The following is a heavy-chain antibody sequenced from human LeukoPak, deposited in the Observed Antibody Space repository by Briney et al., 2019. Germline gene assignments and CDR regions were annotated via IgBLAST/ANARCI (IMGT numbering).Heavy chain of an antibody. D-gene: IGHD2-8*01. Sequence: GASVKVSCKASGYTFTGYYMHWVRQAPGQGLEWMGWMNPNSGNTGYAQKFQGRVTMTRNTSISTAYMELSSLRSEDTAVYYCARVKGVREYWYFDLWGRGTLVTVSS. CDR3: ARVKGVREYWYFDL. CDR2: MNPNSGNT. J-gene: IGHJ2*01. CDR1: GYTFTGYY. V-gene: IGHV1-8*02.